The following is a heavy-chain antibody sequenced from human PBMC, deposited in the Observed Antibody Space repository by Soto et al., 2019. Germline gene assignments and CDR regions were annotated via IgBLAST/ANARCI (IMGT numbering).Heavy chain of an antibody. V-gene: IGHV3-49*03. Sequence: SLRRTFRTSGLAFRDCLLSPLRPASGKGLEWVGFIRSKAYGGTTEYAASVKGRFTISRDDSKSIAYLQMNSLKTEDTAVYYCTRFGHSSGYYEHNFDYWGQGT. CDR2: IRSKAYGGTT. J-gene: IGHJ4*02. CDR1: GLAFRDCL. D-gene: IGHD3-22*01. CDR3: TRFGHSSGYYEHNFDY.